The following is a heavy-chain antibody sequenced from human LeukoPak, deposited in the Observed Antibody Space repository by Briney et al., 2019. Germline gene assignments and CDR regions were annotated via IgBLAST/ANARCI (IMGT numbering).Heavy chain of an antibody. Sequence: SETLSLTCAVYGGSFSGYYWSWIRQPPGKGLEWIGEINHSGSTNYNPSLKSRVTISVDTSKNQFSLKLSSVTAADTAVYYCARHVLLYYDFWKGYMDVWGKGTTVTVSS. CDR3: ARHVLLYYDFWKGYMDV. J-gene: IGHJ6*03. CDR1: GGSFSGYY. CDR2: INHSGST. D-gene: IGHD3-3*01. V-gene: IGHV4-34*01.